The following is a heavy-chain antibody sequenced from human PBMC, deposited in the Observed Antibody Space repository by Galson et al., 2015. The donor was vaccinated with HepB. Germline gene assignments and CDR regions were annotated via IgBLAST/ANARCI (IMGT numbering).Heavy chain of an antibody. D-gene: IGHD3-10*01. V-gene: IGHV3-21*01. CDR1: RLTFSSYS. CDR3: ARVESITMVRGVIIETGYYFDY. J-gene: IGHJ4*02. CDR2: ISSSSSYI. Sequence: SLRLSGAASRLTFSSYSMNWVRQAPGKGLEWVSSISSSSSYIYYSDSVKGRFTISRDNAKNSLYMQMNSLRVEDTAVYYCARVESITMVRGVIIETGYYFDYWGQGTLVTVS.